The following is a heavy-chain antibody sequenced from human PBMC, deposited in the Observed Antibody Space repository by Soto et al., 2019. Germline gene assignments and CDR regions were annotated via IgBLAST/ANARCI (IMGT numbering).Heavy chain of an antibody. J-gene: IGHJ6*02. CDR1: GYTFTSYG. CDR2: ISAYNGNT. D-gene: IGHD3-10*01. CDR3: ARSPMITMVRGVPARYGMDV. Sequence: GASVKVSCKASGYTFTSYGISWVRQAPGQGLEWMGWISAYNGNTNYAQKLQGRVTMTTDTSTSTAYMELRSLRSDDTAVYYCARSPMITMVRGVPARYGMDVWGQGTTVTVSS. V-gene: IGHV1-18*01.